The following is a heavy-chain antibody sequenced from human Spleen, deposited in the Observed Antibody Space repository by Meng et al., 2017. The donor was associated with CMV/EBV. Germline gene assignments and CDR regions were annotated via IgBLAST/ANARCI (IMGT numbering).Heavy chain of an antibody. V-gene: IGHV3-23*03. Sequence: GGSLRLSCAASGFTFSSYGMSWVRQVPGKGLEWVSTVYSGGSSTYSADSVKGRFTISRDNSKNTLYLQMNSLRAEDTAVYYCAKDPIAVAGAFDYWGQGTLVTVSS. CDR3: AKDPIAVAGAFDY. J-gene: IGHJ4*02. D-gene: IGHD6-19*01. CDR2: VYSGGSST. CDR1: GFTFSSYG.